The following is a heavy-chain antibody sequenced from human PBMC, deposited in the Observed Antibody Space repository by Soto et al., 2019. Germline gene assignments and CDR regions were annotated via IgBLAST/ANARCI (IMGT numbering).Heavy chain of an antibody. CDR1: GGSISSSSYY. D-gene: IGHD3-22*01. J-gene: IGHJ4*02. Sequence: SETLSLTCTVSGGSISSSSYYWGWIRQPPGKGLEWIGSIYYSGGTYYNPSLKSRVTISVDTSKNQFSLKLSSVTAADTAVYYCATTYYYDSSGFDYWGQGTLVTVSS. V-gene: IGHV4-39*01. CDR3: ATTYYYDSSGFDY. CDR2: IYYSGGT.